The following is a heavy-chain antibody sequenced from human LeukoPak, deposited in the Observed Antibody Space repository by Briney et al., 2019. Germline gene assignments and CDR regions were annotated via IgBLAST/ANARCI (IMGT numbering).Heavy chain of an antibody. J-gene: IGHJ4*02. Sequence: SETLSLTCTVSGGSISSGSYYWSWIRQPAGKGLEWIGRIYTSGSTNYNPSLKSRVTISVDTSKNQFSLKLSSVTAADTAVYFCARVNWVPDYWGQGTLVTVSS. CDR3: ARVNWVPDY. CDR2: IYTSGST. V-gene: IGHV4-61*02. CDR1: GGSISSGSYY. D-gene: IGHD7-27*01.